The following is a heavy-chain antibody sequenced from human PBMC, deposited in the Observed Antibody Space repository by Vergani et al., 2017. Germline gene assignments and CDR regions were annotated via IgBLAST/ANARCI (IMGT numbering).Heavy chain of an antibody. J-gene: IGHJ4*02. V-gene: IGHV4-59*01. CDR2: LYYSGST. CDR1: GGSISSYY. D-gene: IGHD6-6*01. Sequence: QVQLQESGPGLVKPSETLSLTCTVSGGSISSYYWSWIRQPPGKGLEWIGYLYYSGSTNYNPSLKSRVTTAVDTSKNQFSLKLCTVTAADTAVYYCAREGPGGPRPMDYWGQGTLVTVSS. CDR3: AREGPGGPRPMDY.